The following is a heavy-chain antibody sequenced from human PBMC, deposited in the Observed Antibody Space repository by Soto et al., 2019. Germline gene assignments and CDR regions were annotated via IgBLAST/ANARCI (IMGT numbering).Heavy chain of an antibody. D-gene: IGHD1-26*01. V-gene: IGHV3-21*01. CDR2: ISSSSSYI. CDR3: ARDQGGSYDSWFVP. CDR1: TFSTYS. Sequence: VQLVESGGGLVQPGGSLRLSCAFTFSTYSLNWVRQAPGKGLEWVSSISSSSSYIKYADSVKGRFTISRDNAKNSLYLQMNSLRAEDTAVYYCARDQGGSYDSWFVPWGQGTLVTVSS. J-gene: IGHJ5*02.